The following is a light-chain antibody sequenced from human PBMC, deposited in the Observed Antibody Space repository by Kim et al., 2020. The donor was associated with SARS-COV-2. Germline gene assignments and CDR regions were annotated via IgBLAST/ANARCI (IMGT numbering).Light chain of an antibody. CDR1: QSVSSY. Sequence: PGERAARDCRASQSVSSYLAWYQQKPGQAPRLLIYDASNRATGIPTRFSGSGSGTDFTLTISSLEPEDFAVYYCQQRSNWPPSLTFGGGTKVDIK. CDR3: QQRSNWPPSLT. J-gene: IGKJ4*01. CDR2: DAS. V-gene: IGKV3-11*01.